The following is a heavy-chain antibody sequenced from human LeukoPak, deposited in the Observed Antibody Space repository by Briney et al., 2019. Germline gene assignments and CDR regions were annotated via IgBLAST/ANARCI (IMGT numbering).Heavy chain of an antibody. D-gene: IGHD3-22*01. CDR3: ARTYYYDSSGYSYFDY. CDR2: IIPIFGTA. J-gene: IGHJ4*02. V-gene: IGHV1-69*13. Sequence: GASVKVSCKASGYTFTSYGISWVRQAPGQGLEWMGGIIPIFGTANYAQKFQGRVTITADESTSTAYMELSSLRSEDTAVYYCARTYYYDSSGYSYFDYWGQGTLVTVSS. CDR1: GYTFTSYG.